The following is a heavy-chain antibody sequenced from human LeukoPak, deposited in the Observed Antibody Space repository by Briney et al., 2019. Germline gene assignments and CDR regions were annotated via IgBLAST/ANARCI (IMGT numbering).Heavy chain of an antibody. CDR1: GFTFSNYW. J-gene: IGHJ4*02. V-gene: IGHV3-74*01. Sequence: GGSLRLSCTASGFTFSNYWMHWVRQAPGKGLVWVSRITNDGSGATYADSVKGRFTISRDNAKNTVCLQMNSLRAEDTAVYYCARDIATTPVYWGQGTLVTVPS. D-gene: IGHD5-12*01. CDR3: ARDIATTPVY. CDR2: ITNDGSGA.